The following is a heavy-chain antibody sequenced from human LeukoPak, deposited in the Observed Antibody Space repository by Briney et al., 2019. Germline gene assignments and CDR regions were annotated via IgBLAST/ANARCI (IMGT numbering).Heavy chain of an antibody. CDR1: GGSISSSSYY. CDR3: ARAQLQLGPPFDY. V-gene: IGHV4-39*07. Sequence: PSETLSLTCTVSGGSISSSSYYWGWIRQPPGKGLEWIGSIYYSGSTYYNPSLKSRVTISVDTSKNQFSLKLSSVTAADTAVYYCARAQLQLGPPFDYWGQGTLVTVPS. J-gene: IGHJ4*02. D-gene: IGHD1-1*01. CDR2: IYYSGST.